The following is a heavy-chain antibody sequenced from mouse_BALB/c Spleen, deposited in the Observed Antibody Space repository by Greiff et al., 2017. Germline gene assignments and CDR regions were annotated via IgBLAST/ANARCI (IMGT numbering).Heavy chain of an antibody. CDR1: GFTFSDYY. D-gene: IGHD4-1*01. J-gene: IGHJ4*01. CDR3: ARDLGGNYAMDY. Sequence: EVKLVESGGGLVKPGGSLKLSCAASGFTFSDYYMYWVRQTPEKRLEWVATISDGGSYTYYPDSVKGRFTISRDNAKNNLYLQMSSLKSEDTAMYYCARDLGGNYAMDYWGQGTSVTVSS. CDR2: ISDGGSYT. V-gene: IGHV5-4*02.